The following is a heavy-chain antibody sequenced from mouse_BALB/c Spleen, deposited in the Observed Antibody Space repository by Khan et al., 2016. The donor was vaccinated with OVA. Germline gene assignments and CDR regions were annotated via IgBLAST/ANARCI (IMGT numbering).Heavy chain of an antibody. CDR3: TRRAYYYDSEGFAY. CDR1: GFTFSTYG. J-gene: IGHJ3*01. V-gene: IGHV5-6*01. Sequence: EVELVESGGDLVKPGGSLKLSCAASGFTFSTYGMSWVRQAPDKRLEWVATVSTGGSYTYYPDSVKGRFTISRDNAKNTLYLPMSGLRSEDTAMFYCTRRAYYYDSEGFAYGGQGTLVTVSA. CDR2: VSTGGSYT. D-gene: IGHD1-1*01.